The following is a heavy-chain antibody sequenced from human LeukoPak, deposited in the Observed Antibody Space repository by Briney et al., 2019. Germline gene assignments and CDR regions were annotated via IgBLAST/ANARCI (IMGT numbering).Heavy chain of an antibody. J-gene: IGHJ4*02. CDR2: FSGSGGST. CDR1: VFTFSSYA. Sequence: PGGALRLSCAASVFTFSSYAMSWVRQAPGKGLEWVSAFSGSGGSTYYADSVKGRFTISRDNSKNTLYLQINSLRAEDTAVYYCAKSPPVRVGRGSGSGIDYWGQGTLVTVSS. V-gene: IGHV3-23*01. CDR3: AKSPPVRVGRGSGSGIDY. D-gene: IGHD3-10*01.